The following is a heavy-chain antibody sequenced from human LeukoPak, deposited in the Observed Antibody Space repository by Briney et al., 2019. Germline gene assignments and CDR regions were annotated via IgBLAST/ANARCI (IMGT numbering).Heavy chain of an antibody. CDR1: GGTFSSYA. Sequence: SVKVSCKASGGTFSSYAISWVRQAPGQGLEWMGRIIPILGIANYAQKFQGRVTITADKSTSTAYMELSSLRSEDTAVYYCARTRVGGDRWLYYFDYWGQGTLVTVSS. CDR3: ARTRVGGDRWLYYFDY. V-gene: IGHV1-69*04. D-gene: IGHD2-21*02. CDR2: IIPILGIA. J-gene: IGHJ4*02.